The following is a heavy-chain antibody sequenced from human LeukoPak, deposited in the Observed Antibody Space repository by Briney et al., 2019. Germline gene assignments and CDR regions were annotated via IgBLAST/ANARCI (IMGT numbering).Heavy chain of an antibody. CDR1: GYTFTSYD. Sequence: ASVKVSCKASGYTFTSYDINWVRQATGQGLEWMGWMNPNSGNTGYAQKFQGRVTMTRNTSISTAYVELSSLRSEDTAVYYCARTPDYDRYYYYYMDVWGKGTTVTISS. D-gene: IGHD4-17*01. J-gene: IGHJ6*03. CDR3: ARTPDYDRYYYYYMDV. CDR2: MNPNSGNT. V-gene: IGHV1-8*01.